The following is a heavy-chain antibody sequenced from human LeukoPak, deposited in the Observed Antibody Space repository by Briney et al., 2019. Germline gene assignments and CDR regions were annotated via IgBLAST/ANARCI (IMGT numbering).Heavy chain of an antibody. Sequence: GGSLRLSCAASGFTFSDYYISWVRQAPGKGLEWGSAISGSGGSTYYADSVKGRFTISRDNSKNTLYLQMNSLRAEDKAAYYCAKADGSGSYFDYWGQGTLVTVSS. J-gene: IGHJ4*02. V-gene: IGHV3-23*01. CDR1: GFTFSDYY. D-gene: IGHD3-10*01. CDR3: AKADGSGSYFDY. CDR2: ISGSGGST.